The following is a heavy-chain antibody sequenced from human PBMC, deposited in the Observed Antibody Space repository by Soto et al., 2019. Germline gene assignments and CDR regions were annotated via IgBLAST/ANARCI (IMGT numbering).Heavy chain of an antibody. V-gene: IGHV4-59*08. J-gene: IGHJ4*02. Sequence: PSETLSLTCTVSGGSISSYYWSWIRQPPGKGLEWIGYIYYSGSTNYNPSIKSRVTISVDTSKNHFSLKLSSVTAADTAVYYCARRYGSAIDYWGQGTLVTVSS. CDR3: ARRYGSAIDY. D-gene: IGHD1-26*01. CDR2: IYYSGST. CDR1: GGSISSYY.